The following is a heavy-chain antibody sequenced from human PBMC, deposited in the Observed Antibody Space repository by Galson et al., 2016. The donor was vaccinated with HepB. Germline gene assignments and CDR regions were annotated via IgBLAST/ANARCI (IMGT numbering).Heavy chain of an antibody. CDR1: GFTFSNFP. Sequence: SLRLSCAASGFTFSNFPMAWVRQAPGQGLDWVAGISGSGNSPYYADSVKGRFTISRDNSEHLVFLQMNSLGAEDTALYYCVKAHGQGWIYASGAFDVWGQGTVVAVSS. CDR3: VKAHGQGWIYASGAFDV. V-gene: IGHV3-23*01. CDR2: ISGSGNSP. J-gene: IGHJ3*01. D-gene: IGHD3-16*01.